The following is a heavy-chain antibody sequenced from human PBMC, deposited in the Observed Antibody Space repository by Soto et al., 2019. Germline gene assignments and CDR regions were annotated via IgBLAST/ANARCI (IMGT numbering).Heavy chain of an antibody. V-gene: IGHV4-38-2*02. D-gene: IGHD1-26*01. CDR2: IYHSGST. CDR3: ARDQLGATAFDY. J-gene: IGHJ4*02. CDR1: GYSISSGYY. Sequence: SLTCAVSGYSISSGYYWGWIRQPPGKGLEWIGSIYHSGSTYYNPSLKSRVTISVDTSKNQFSLKLSSVTAADTAVYYCARDQLGATAFDYWGQGTLVTVSS.